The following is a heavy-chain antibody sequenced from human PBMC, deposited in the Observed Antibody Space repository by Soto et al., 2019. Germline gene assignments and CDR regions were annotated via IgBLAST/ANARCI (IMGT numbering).Heavy chain of an antibody. V-gene: IGHV3-73*01. D-gene: IGHD6-6*01. Sequence: EVQLVESGGGLVQPGGSLKLSCAASGLTFSGSAMHWVRQASGKGLEWVGRIRSKANSYATAYAASGKRRFTISRDDSKNTAYLQMNSLKTEDTAVYYCTSPPSIAAPWGQGSLVTV. CDR3: TSPPSIAAP. J-gene: IGHJ5*02. CDR2: IRSKANSYAT. CDR1: GLTFSGSA.